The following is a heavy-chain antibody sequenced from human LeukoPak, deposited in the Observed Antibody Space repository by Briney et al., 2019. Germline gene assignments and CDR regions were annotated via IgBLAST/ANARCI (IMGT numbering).Heavy chain of an antibody. Sequence: GGSLRLSCTASGFTFGDYAMSWFRQAPGKGLEWVGFIRSKAYGGTTEYAESVKGRFTISSDDSHSIAYLQMNSLKTEDTAVYYCTTTYDFWSGYLPGAFDIWGQGTMVTVSS. CDR1: GFTFGDYA. D-gene: IGHD3-3*01. J-gene: IGHJ3*02. CDR3: TTTYDFWSGYLPGAFDI. CDR2: IRSKAYGGTT. V-gene: IGHV3-49*03.